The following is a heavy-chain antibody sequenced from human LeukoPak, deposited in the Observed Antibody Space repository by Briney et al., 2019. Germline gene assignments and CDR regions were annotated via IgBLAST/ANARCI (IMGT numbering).Heavy chain of an antibody. CDR1: GGTFSSYA. CDR3: ARQTQGRSAFDI. J-gene: IGHJ3*02. V-gene: IGHV1-69*13. CDR2: IIPIFGTA. Sequence: PVKVSCKASGGTFSSYAISWVQQAPGQGLEWMGGIIPIFGTANYAQKFQGRVTITADESTSTAYMELSSLRSEDTAVYYCARQTQGRSAFDIWGQGTVVTVSS.